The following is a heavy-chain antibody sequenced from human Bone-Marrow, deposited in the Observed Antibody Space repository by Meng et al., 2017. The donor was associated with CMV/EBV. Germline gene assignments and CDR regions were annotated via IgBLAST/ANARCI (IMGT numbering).Heavy chain of an antibody. V-gene: IGHV1-2*02. CDR3: ARVDITILAGDY. D-gene: IGHD3-10*01. CDR2: INPNSGST. J-gene: IGHJ4*02. CDR1: GYTFTAYY. Sequence: QVQRVQAGAEVKKPGASVKVSCKAYGYTFTAYYMHWVRQAPGQGLEWIGWINPNSGSTTYAQKFQGRVTMTRDTSISTAYMELSRLTSDDTAVYYCARVDITILAGDYWGQGTLVTVSS.